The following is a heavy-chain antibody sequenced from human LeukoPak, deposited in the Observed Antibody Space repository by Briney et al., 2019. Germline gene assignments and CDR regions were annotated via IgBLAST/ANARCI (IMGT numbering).Heavy chain of an antibody. J-gene: IGHJ6*03. Sequence: GGSLRLSCAASGFTFTDYYMSWIRQAPGKGLEWVSSISSSSTYIYYADSVKGRFTISRDNAKNSLYLQMNSLRAEDTAVYFCARFAEVYYYVDVWGTGTTVIVSS. V-gene: IGHV3-11*06. D-gene: IGHD2-21*01. CDR2: ISSSSTYI. CDR3: ARFAEVYYYVDV. CDR1: GFTFTDYY.